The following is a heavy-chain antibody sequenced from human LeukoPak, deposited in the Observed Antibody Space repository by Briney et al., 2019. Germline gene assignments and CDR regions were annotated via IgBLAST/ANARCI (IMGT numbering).Heavy chain of an antibody. D-gene: IGHD1-1*01. CDR3: ARGRVSSSTWYSTYYYYFYMDV. Sequence: SETLSLTCTVSGGSITMYYWTWLRQPPGKGLEWIGYVDHTGSTNFNPSLTGRVSISRDTTKNLFSLRLRSVTAADTAVYFCARGRVSSSTWYSTYYYYFYMDVWGKGTTVTVSS. CDR1: GGSITMYY. J-gene: IGHJ6*03. CDR2: VDHTGST. V-gene: IGHV4-59*01.